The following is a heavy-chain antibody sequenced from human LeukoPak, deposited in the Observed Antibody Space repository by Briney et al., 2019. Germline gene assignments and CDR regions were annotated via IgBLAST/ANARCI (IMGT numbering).Heavy chain of an antibody. CDR1: GGSISSGDYY. CDR2: IYYSGST. J-gene: IGHJ4*02. Sequence: PSETLSLTCTVSGGSISSGDYYWSWIRQPPGKGLEWIGYIYYSGSTYYNPSLKSRVTISVDTSKNQLSLKLSSVTAADTAVYYCARGAHLIVVVMPFDYWGQGTLVTVSS. CDR3: ARGAHLIVVVMPFDY. D-gene: IGHD3-22*01. V-gene: IGHV4-30-4*01.